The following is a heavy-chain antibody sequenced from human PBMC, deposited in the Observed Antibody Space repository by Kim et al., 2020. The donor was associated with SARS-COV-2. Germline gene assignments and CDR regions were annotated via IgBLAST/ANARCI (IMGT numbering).Heavy chain of an antibody. J-gene: IGHJ5*02. CDR3: ARVGGPRGWFDP. V-gene: IGHV4-34*01. Sequence: NYNPSLKSRVTISVDTSKNQFSLKLSSVTAADTAVYYCARVGGPRGWFDPWGQGTLVTVSS. D-gene: IGHD3-16*01.